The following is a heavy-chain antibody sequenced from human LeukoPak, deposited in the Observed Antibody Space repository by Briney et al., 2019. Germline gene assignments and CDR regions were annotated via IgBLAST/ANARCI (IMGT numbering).Heavy chain of an antibody. CDR2: IYYSGST. V-gene: IGHV4-30-4*08. J-gene: IGHJ3*02. CDR1: GGSISSGDYH. CDR3: ARGSSDAFDI. Sequence: PSETLSLTCTVSGGSISSGDYHWSWIRQPPGKGLEWIGYIYYSGSTYYNPSLKSRVTISVDTSMNQFSLKLSSVTAADTAVYYCARGSSDAFDIWGQGTMVTVSS.